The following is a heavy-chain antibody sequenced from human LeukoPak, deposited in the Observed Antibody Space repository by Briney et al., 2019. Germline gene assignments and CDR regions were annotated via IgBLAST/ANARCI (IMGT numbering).Heavy chain of an antibody. CDR3: AKDIIGGIDTAMVTD. CDR2: ISWSSGSI. Sequence: GGSLRLSCAASGFTFDDYAMHWVRQAPGKGLEWVSGISWSSGSIGYADSVKGRFTISRDNAKNSLYLQMNSLRAEDTALYYCAKDIIGGIDTAMVTDWGQGTLVTVSS. D-gene: IGHD5-18*01. CDR1: GFTFDDYA. J-gene: IGHJ4*02. V-gene: IGHV3-9*01.